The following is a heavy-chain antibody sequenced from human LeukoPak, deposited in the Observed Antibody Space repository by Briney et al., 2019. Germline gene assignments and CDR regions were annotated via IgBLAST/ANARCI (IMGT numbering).Heavy chain of an antibody. D-gene: IGHD2-21*02. CDR2: IWYDGTNE. Sequence: GGSLRLSCAASGFTFSSYGMHWVRQAPGKGLEWVAVIWYDGTNEYYADSVKGRFTISRDNSKNTLYLQMNSLRAEDTAVYYCARIGGDRHPIEYWGQGTLVTVSS. V-gene: IGHV3-33*01. CDR1: GFTFSSYG. J-gene: IGHJ4*02. CDR3: ARIGGDRHPIEY.